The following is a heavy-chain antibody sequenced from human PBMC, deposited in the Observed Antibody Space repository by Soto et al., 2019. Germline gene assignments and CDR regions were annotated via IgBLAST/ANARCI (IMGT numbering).Heavy chain of an antibody. Sequence: SVTLAITCPVSVYVITNFDPCGWIRQPLGQELEWIGTISHSGDTYYNPSLKSRVTISIDTAKNHLSLILSSVTAADTATYYCTRIYCTTTSCFINGMDVWGQGTTVTAP. V-gene: IGHV4-38-2*01. D-gene: IGHD2-2*01. CDR1: VYVITNFDP. CDR3: TRIYCTTTSCFINGMDV. J-gene: IGHJ6*02. CDR2: ISHSGDT.